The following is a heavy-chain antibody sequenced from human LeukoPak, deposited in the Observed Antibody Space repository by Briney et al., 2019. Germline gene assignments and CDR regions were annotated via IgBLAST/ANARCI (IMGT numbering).Heavy chain of an antibody. J-gene: IGHJ3*02. V-gene: IGHV4-39*07. CDR2: IYYSGST. D-gene: IGHD3-22*01. CDR1: GGSISSSSYY. Sequence: SETLSLTCTVSGGSISSSSYYWGWIRQPPGKGLEWIGSIYYSGSTYYNPSLKSRVTISVDTSKNQFSLKLSSVTAADTAVYYCARDRGITMIVVVTIDAFDIWGQGTMVTVSS. CDR3: ARDRGITMIVVVTIDAFDI.